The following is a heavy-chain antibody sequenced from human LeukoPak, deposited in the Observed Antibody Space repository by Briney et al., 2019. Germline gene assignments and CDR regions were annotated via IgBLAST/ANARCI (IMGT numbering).Heavy chain of an antibody. V-gene: IGHV1-2*02. D-gene: IGHD5-24*01. CDR3: AKGRAVPRGYFDY. CDR1: GYTFTGYY. J-gene: IGHJ4*02. Sequence: ASVKVSCKASGYTFTGYYMHWVRQAPGQGLEWMGWINPNSGGTNYAQKFQGRVTMTRDTSISTAYMELSRLKSDDTAVYYCAKGRAVPRGYFDYWGQGTLVTVSS. CDR2: INPNSGGT.